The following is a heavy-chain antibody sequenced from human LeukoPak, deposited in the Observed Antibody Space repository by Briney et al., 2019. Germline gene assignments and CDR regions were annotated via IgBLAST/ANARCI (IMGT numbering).Heavy chain of an antibody. V-gene: IGHV4-31*03. CDR3: ARETTKLPHAFDI. CDR1: GGSISSGGYY. CDR2: IYYSGST. J-gene: IGHJ3*02. Sequence: SETLSLTCTVSGGSISSGGYYWSWIRQHPGKGLKWIGYIYYSGSTYYNPSLKSRVTISVDTSKNQFSLKLSSVTAADTAVYYCARETTKLPHAFDIWGQGTMVTVSS. D-gene: IGHD1-26*01.